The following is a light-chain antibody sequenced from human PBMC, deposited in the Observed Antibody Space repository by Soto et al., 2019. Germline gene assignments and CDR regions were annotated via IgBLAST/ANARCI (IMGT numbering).Light chain of an antibody. V-gene: IGLV2-14*03. CDR1: YSDVGAYSS. Sequence: QSALTQPASVSGSPGQSITISCTGTYSDVGAYSSVSWYQQHPGKAPQLMIYDVSYRPSGVSTRFSGSKSGDTASLTISGLRTEDEADYYCSSYSSIGARVFGGGTQLTVL. CDR2: DVS. J-gene: IGLJ3*02. CDR3: SSYSSIGARV.